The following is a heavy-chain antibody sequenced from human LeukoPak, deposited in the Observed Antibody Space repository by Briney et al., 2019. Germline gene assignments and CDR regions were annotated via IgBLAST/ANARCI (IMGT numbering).Heavy chain of an antibody. CDR1: GYTFTSYY. D-gene: IGHD3-3*01. CDR3: ARSGFSGFDFWSGHLDV. CDR2: INPSGGST. V-gene: IGHV1-46*01. Sequence: WASVKVSRKASGYTFTSYYMHWVRQAPGQGLEWMGIINPSGGSTSYAQKFQGRVTMTRDTSTSTVYMELSSLRSEDTAVYYCARSGFSGFDFWSGHLDVWGKGTTVTVSS. J-gene: IGHJ6*04.